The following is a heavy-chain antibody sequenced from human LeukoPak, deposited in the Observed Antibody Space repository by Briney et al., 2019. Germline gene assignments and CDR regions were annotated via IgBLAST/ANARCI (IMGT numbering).Heavy chain of an antibody. CDR2: ISAYNGNT. V-gene: IGHV1-18*01. Sequence: ASVKVSCKASGYTFTSYGISWVRQAPGQGLEWMGWISAYNGNTNYAQKLQGRVTMTTDTSTSTAYMELRSLRSDDTAVYYCARESCIIAAGTTYSNYYYYGMDVWGQGTTVTVSS. CDR3: ARESCIIAAGTTYSNYYYYGMDV. CDR1: GYTFTSYG. D-gene: IGHD6-13*01. J-gene: IGHJ6*02.